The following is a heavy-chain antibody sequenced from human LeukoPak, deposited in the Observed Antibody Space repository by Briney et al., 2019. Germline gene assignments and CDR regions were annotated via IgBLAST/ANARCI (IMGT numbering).Heavy chain of an antibody. V-gene: IGHV1-8*01. CDR2: MNPDNGNT. J-gene: IGHJ4*02. CDR1: GYTFINYD. D-gene: IGHD1-26*01. Sequence: PQASVKVSCKASGYTFINYDINWVRQATGQGLEWLGWMNPDNGNTGYAQIFQGRVTMTRDTSISTAYMELSSLRSEDTAVYYCLRGTTRDYGDFDFWGQGTLVTVSS. CDR3: LRGTTRDYGDFDF.